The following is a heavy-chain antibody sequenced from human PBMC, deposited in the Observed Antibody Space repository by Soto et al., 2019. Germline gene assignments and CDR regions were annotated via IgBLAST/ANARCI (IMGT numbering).Heavy chain of an antibody. Sequence: SETLSLTCTVSGASISAYAWSWIRQPAGKGLEWIGRLYSSGNTNYNPSFKSRLTMSADTSKNQFSLKLSSVTAADTAVYYCARGPYSSGWYVVDYWGQGTLAIVYS. V-gene: IGHV4-4*07. CDR1: GASISAYA. D-gene: IGHD6-19*01. J-gene: IGHJ4*02. CDR3: ARGPYSSGWYVVDY. CDR2: LYSSGNT.